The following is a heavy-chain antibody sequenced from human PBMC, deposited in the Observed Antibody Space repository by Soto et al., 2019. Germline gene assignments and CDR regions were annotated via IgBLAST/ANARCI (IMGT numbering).Heavy chain of an antibody. J-gene: IGHJ4*02. V-gene: IGHV6-1*01. CDR3: ARVRDYSNYLAYRAPFDY. D-gene: IGHD4-4*01. Sequence: SQTLSLTCAISGDSVSSNSAAWNWIRQSPSRGLEWLGRTYYGSKWYNDYAVSVKSRITINPDTSKNQFSLQLNSVTPEDTAVYYCARVRDYSNYLAYRAPFDYWGQGTLVTVSS. CDR1: GDSVSSNSAA. CDR2: TYYGSKWYN.